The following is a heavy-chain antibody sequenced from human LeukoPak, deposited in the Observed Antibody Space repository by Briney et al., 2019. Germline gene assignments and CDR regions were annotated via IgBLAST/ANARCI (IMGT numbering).Heavy chain of an antibody. CDR2: TYSGGST. J-gene: IGHJ3*01. CDR3: ARVGAVGGVFRAFDL. D-gene: IGHD3-16*01. Sequence: GGSLRLSCAVSGFTFSSYWMSWVRQAPGKGLEWVSFTYSGGSTYFADSVKGRFTISRDNSKNTLYLQMNSLRAEDTAVYYCARVGAVGGVFRAFDLWGQGTMVTVSS. CDR1: GFTFSSYW. V-gene: IGHV3-66*01.